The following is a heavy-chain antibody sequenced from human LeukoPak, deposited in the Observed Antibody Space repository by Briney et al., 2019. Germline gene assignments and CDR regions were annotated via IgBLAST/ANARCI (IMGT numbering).Heavy chain of an antibody. CDR2: INHSGST. V-gene: IGHV4-34*01. J-gene: IGHJ5*02. CDR1: GGSFSGYY. CDR3: ARFLRCSSGCNWFDP. D-gene: IGHD6-19*01. Sequence: TSETLSLTCAVYGGSFSGYYWSWIRQPPGKGLEWIGEINHSGSTNYNPSLKSRVTISVDTSKNQFSLKLSSVTAADTAVYYCARFLRCSSGCNWFDPWGQGTLVTVSS.